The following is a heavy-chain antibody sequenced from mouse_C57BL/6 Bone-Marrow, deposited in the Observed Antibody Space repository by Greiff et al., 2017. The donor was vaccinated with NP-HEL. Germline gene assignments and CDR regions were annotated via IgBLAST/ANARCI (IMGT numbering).Heavy chain of an antibody. Sequence: EVQRVESGGGLVKPGGSLKLSCAASGFTFSDYGMHWVRQAPEKGLEWVAYISSGSSTIYYADTVKGRFPLSRDNAKNTLFLQMTSLRSEDTAMYYCATYYYGSSYDWYFDVWGTGTTVTVSS. J-gene: IGHJ1*03. CDR3: ATYYYGSSYDWYFDV. V-gene: IGHV5-17*01. D-gene: IGHD1-1*01. CDR1: GFTFSDYG. CDR2: ISSGSSTI.